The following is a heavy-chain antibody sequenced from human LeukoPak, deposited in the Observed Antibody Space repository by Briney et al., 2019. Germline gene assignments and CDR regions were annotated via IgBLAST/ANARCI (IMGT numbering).Heavy chain of an antibody. CDR2: IKKDGSER. CDR1: GFTFSSYW. J-gene: IGHJ4*02. D-gene: IGHD4-17*01. Sequence: GGSLRLSCVASGFTFSSYWVTWVRQAPGKGLEWVANIKKDGSERYYVDSVKGRFTISRDNAKNSLYLHMNSLRAEDTAIYYCARDSGYGDYESFDYWGQGTLVTVSS. CDR3: ARDSGYGDYESFDY. V-gene: IGHV3-7*01.